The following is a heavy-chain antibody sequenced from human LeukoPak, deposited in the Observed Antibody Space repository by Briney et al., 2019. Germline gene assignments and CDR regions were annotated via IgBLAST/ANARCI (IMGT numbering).Heavy chain of an antibody. V-gene: IGHV3-30*19. D-gene: IGHD3-22*01. Sequence: GGSLRLSCTTSGFNFRAYWMGWVRQAPGKGLEWVAVLSYDGSSKFYADSVKGRFTISRDNSKSTLYLETNSLKPEDTAVYYCARGATTGDSSSWYSFDFWGQGTLVTVSS. J-gene: IGHJ4*02. CDR3: ARGATTGDSSSWYSFDF. CDR1: GFNFRAYW. CDR2: LSYDGSSK.